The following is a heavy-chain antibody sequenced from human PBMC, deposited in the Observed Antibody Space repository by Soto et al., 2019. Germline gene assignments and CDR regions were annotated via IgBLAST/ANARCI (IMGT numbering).Heavy chain of an antibody. Sequence: GRSQRLSCAASGFPFSSYSMSWVRQAPGKGLEWVSAISGSGGSTYYADSVKGRFTISRDNSKNTLYLQMNSLRAEDTAVYYCAKPVNRAARPADVYCFDYWGQGTLVTVSS. J-gene: IGHJ4*02. CDR2: ISGSGGST. CDR1: GFPFSSYS. CDR3: AKPVNRAARPADVYCFDY. V-gene: IGHV3-23*01. D-gene: IGHD6-6*01.